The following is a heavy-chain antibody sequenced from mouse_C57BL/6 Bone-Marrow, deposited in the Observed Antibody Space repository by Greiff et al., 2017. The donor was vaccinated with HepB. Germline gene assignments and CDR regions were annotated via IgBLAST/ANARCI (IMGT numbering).Heavy chain of an antibody. V-gene: IGHV1-85*01. Sequence: QVHVKQSGPGLVQPGASVKLSCKASGYTFTSYDINWVKKRPGQGLEWIGWIYPSDGSTKYNEKFKGQATLTVDTSYSTAYMELHSLTSEDSAVYFCARDQLGANAKDGWGQGISVTVSS. J-gene: IGHJ4*01. D-gene: IGHD4-1*02. CDR3: ARDQLGANAKDG. CDR1: GYTFTSYD. CDR2: IYPSDGST.